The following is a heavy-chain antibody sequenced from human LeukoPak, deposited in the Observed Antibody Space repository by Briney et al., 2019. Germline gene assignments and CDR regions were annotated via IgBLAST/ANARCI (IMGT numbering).Heavy chain of an antibody. CDR1: GGSISSSSYY. Sequence: SETLSLTCTVSGGSISSSSYYWGWIRQPPGKGLEWIGSFYYSGSTYYNPSLKSRVTISVDTSKNQFSLKLSSVTAADTAVYYCARDYFESTWNDEVLDPWGQGTLVTVSS. V-gene: IGHV4-39*02. CDR2: FYYSGST. D-gene: IGHD1-1*01. CDR3: ARDYFESTWNDEVLDP. J-gene: IGHJ5*02.